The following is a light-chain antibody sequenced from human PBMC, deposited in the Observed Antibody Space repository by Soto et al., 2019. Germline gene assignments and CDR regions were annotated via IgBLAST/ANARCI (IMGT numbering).Light chain of an antibody. V-gene: IGKV3-15*01. CDR3: QQYANSPRT. CDR2: GAS. CDR1: QSVSSN. Sequence: EIVMTQSPATLSVSPGERATLSCRASQSVSSNLAWYQQKPGQAPRLVIFGASNRAIGVPARFSGSGSGTDFTLTISRLEPEDFAVYYCQQYANSPRTFGQGTKVEIK. J-gene: IGKJ1*01.